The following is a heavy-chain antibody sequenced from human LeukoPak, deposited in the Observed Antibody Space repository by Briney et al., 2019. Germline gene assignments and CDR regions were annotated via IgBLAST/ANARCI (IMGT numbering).Heavy chain of an antibody. D-gene: IGHD4-17*01. CDR2: IYYSGST. Sequence: SETLSLTCAVSGGSISSYYWSWIRQPPGKGLEWIGYIYYSGSTNYNPSLKGRVTISVDTSKNQFSLKLSSVTAADTAVYYCARFMTTVSYGLDYWGQGTLVTVSS. CDR3: ARFMTTVSYGLDY. J-gene: IGHJ4*02. CDR1: GGSISSYY. V-gene: IGHV4-59*01.